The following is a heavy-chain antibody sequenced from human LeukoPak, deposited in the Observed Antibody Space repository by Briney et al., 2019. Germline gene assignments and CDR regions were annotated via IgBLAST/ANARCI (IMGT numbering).Heavy chain of an antibody. Sequence: GGSLRLSCAASGFTFSSYSMNWVRQAPGKGLEWVSSITSSSSYIYYADSVKGRFTISRDNAKNSLYLQMNSLRAEDTAVYYCAKVTYGSGTYGAFDSWGQGTLVTVSS. J-gene: IGHJ4*02. CDR3: AKVTYGSGTYGAFDS. V-gene: IGHV3-21*04. CDR1: GFTFSSYS. D-gene: IGHD3-10*01. CDR2: ITSSSSYI.